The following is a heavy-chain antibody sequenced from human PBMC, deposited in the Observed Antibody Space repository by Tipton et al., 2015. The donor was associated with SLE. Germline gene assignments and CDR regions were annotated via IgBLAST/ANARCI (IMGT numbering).Heavy chain of an antibody. CDR3: ATAPRLNDEDY. J-gene: IGHJ4*02. V-gene: IGHV3-48*01. CDR2: ISSITTI. D-gene: IGHD1-1*01. Sequence: SLRLSCAASGGTFRNFSMNWVRQAPGKGLEWISYISSITTIKYADSVKSRFTVSRDNAKSLLYLHMDRLRVEDTAVYYCATAPRLNDEDYWGQGTPVTVSS. CDR1: GGTFRNFS.